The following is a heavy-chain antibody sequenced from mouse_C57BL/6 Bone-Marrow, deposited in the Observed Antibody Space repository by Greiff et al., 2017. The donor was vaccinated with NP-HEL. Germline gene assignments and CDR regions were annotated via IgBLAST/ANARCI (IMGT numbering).Heavy chain of an antibody. CDR2: ISNGGGST. Sequence: EVQVVESGGGLVQPGGSLKLSCAASGFTFSDYYMYWVRQTPEKRLEWVAYISNGGGSTYYPDTVKGRFTISRDNAKNTLYLQMSRLKSEDTAMYYCARFYYYGGYFDVWGTGTTVTVSS. CDR3: ARFYYYGGYFDV. J-gene: IGHJ1*03. D-gene: IGHD1-1*01. CDR1: GFTFSDYY. V-gene: IGHV5-12*01.